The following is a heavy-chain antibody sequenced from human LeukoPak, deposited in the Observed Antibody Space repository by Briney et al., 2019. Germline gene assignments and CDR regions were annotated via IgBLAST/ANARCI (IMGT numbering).Heavy chain of an antibody. CDR3: TRIHYNWFDP. CDR2: IRSKAYGGTT. J-gene: IGHJ5*02. V-gene: IGHV3-49*04. CDR1: GFTFGDYA. Sequence: GGSLRLSCTASGFTFGDYAMSWVRRAPGKGLEWVGFIRSKAYGGTTEYAASVKGRFTISRDDSKSIAYLQMSSLKTEDTAVYYCTRIHYNWFDPWGQGTLVTVSS.